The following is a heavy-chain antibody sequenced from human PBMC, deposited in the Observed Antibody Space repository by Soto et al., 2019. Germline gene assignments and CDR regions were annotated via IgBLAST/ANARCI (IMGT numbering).Heavy chain of an antibody. CDR1: GYTFTSYA. Sequence: ASVKVSCKASGYTFTSYAMHWVRQAPGQRLEWMGWINAGNGNTKYSQKFQGRVTITRDTSASTAYMELSSLRSEDTAVYYCARAAGQNYYGSGNYHYYYYMDVWGKGTTVTVSS. CDR3: ARAAGQNYYGSGNYHYYYYMDV. D-gene: IGHD3-10*01. CDR2: INAGNGNT. J-gene: IGHJ6*03. V-gene: IGHV1-3*01.